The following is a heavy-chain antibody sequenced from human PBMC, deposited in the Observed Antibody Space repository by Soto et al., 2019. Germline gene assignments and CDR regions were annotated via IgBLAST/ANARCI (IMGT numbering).Heavy chain of an antibody. CDR2: IKSKTDGGTT. V-gene: IGHV3-15*07. CDR1: GFTFSNAW. J-gene: IGHJ6*02. Sequence: SLRLSCAASGFTFSNAWMNWVRQAPGKGLEWVGRIKSKTDGGTTDYAAPVKGRFTISRDDSKNTLCLQMNSLKTEDTAVYYCTTVLEDYGHLYGMDFWGQGLMVNVSS. CDR3: TTVLEDYGHLYGMDF. D-gene: IGHD4-17*01.